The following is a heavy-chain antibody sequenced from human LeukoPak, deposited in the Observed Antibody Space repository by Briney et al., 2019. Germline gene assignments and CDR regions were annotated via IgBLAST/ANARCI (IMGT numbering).Heavy chain of an antibody. D-gene: IGHD3-9*01. CDR3: ARANDNYYYYYMDV. CDR2: ISWNSGSI. CDR1: GFTFDDYA. Sequence: GGSLRLSCAASGFTFDDYAMHWVRQAPGKGLEWVSGISWNSGSIGYADSVKGRFTISRDNAKNSLYLQMNSLRAEDTAVYYCARANDNYYYYYMDVWGKGTTVTIS. J-gene: IGHJ6*03. V-gene: IGHV3-9*01.